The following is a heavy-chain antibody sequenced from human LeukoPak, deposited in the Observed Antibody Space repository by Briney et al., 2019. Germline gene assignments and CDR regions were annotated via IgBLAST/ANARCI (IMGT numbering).Heavy chain of an antibody. V-gene: IGHV3-23*01. Sequence: GGSLRLSSADSGFTFSSYAMSWVRQAPGKGLEWVSAISGSGGSTYYADSVKGRFTISRDNPKTTLYLQMNSLRAEDTAVYYCAKDRTTSDYWGQGTLVTVSS. D-gene: IGHD4-17*01. CDR3: AKDRTTSDY. J-gene: IGHJ4*02. CDR1: GFTFSSYA. CDR2: ISGSGGST.